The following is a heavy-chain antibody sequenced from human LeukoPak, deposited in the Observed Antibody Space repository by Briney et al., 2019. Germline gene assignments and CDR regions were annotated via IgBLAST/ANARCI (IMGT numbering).Heavy chain of an antibody. CDR3: ARGGYSSSSH. Sequence: SGGSLRLSCAAPGFTFSSYWMSWVRQAPGKGLEWVANIKQDGSEKYYVDSVKGRFTISRDNAKNSLYLQMNSLRAEDTAVYYCARGGYSSSSHWGQGTLVTVSS. J-gene: IGHJ4*02. V-gene: IGHV3-7*01. CDR1: GFTFSSYW. CDR2: IKQDGSEK. D-gene: IGHD6-6*01.